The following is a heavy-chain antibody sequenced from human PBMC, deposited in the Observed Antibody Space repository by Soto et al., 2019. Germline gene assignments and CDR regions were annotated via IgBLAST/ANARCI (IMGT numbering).Heavy chain of an antibody. Sequence: PGGSLRLSCAASGFTFDDYAMHWVRQAPGKGLEWVSGISWNSGSIGYADSVKGRFTISRDNAKNSLYLQMNSLRAEDTALYYCAKDMSEGRSSSSGLDYWGQGTLVTVSS. CDR1: GFTFDDYA. V-gene: IGHV3-9*01. CDR3: AKDMSEGRSSSSGLDY. CDR2: ISWNSGSI. J-gene: IGHJ4*02. D-gene: IGHD6-6*01.